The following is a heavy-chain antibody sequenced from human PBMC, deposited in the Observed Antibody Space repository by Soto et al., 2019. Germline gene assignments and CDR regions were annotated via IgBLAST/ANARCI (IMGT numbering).Heavy chain of an antibody. CDR3: ARGLAVVSAATGNEYNWFDP. Sequence: QLQLQESGPGLVKPSETLSLTCSVSGGSINRDTSYWGWIRQPPGKGLEWIGNIYYNGSTYYNPSLKSRVTVSVDTSKSQLSLKLGSVTAADTAVYYCARGLAVVSAATGNEYNWFDPWGQGTLLTVSS. D-gene: IGHD2-15*01. CDR1: GGSINRDTSY. V-gene: IGHV4-39*01. J-gene: IGHJ5*02. CDR2: IYYNGST.